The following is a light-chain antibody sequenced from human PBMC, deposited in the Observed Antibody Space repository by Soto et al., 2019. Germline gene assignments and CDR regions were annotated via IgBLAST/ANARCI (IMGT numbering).Light chain of an antibody. V-gene: IGKV1-39*01. J-gene: IGKJ3*01. CDR1: QSISSY. CDR3: QQSYSTPFS. Sequence: DVQMTQSPSSLSASVGDRVTINCRASQSISSYLNWYQQKPGKAPKLLIYAASILQSGVPSRFSGSRSGTDFTLTISSLQPEDFATYYCQQSYSTPFSFGPGTKVDI. CDR2: AAS.